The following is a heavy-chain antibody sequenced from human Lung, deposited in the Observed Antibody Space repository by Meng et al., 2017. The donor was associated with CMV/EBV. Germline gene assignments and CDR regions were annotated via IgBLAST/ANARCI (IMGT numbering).Heavy chain of an antibody. CDR2: IYHSGST. CDR3: ASFPPPGKQWLVTDY. J-gene: IGHJ4*02. CDR1: GGSISSSNW. V-gene: IGHV4-4*02. D-gene: IGHD6-19*01. Sequence: QASGPGLVKPSGTLYLTCAVSGGSISSSNWWSWVRQPPGKGLEWIGEIYHSGSTNYNPSLKSRVTISVDKSKNQFSLKLSSVTAADTAVYYCASFPPPGKQWLVTDYWGQGTLVTVSS.